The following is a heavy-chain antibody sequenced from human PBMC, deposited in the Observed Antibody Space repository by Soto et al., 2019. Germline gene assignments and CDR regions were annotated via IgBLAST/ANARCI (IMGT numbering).Heavy chain of an antibody. CDR1: GFTVSNNY. D-gene: IGHD3-10*01. V-gene: IGHV3-53*01. CDR3: ATNPGGGGY. CDR2: IYSGGNT. J-gene: IGHJ4*02. Sequence: EVQLVESGGGLIQPGGSLRLSCAVSGFTVSNNYMSWVRQAPGKGLEGVSVIYSGGNTAYGDSVKGRFTISRDNSKNTSYFKINSRGPDATALFYWATNPGGGGYWGQGTLVTVSS.